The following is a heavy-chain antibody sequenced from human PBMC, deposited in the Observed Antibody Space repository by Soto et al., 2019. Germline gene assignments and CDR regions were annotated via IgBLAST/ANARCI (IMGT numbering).Heavy chain of an antibody. CDR2: FSVSGGNT. Sequence: HPGGSLRLSCVASGFTFSSYAMSWVRQAPGKGLEWVSVFSVSGGNTYYADSVKGRFTMSRDNSRNTLFLQMNSLRAEDTAVYYCARDYYKYYDSSGYYRSPAYWGQGTLVTGSS. CDR3: ARDYYKYYDSSGYYRSPAY. D-gene: IGHD3-22*01. CDR1: GFTFSSYA. V-gene: IGHV3-23*01. J-gene: IGHJ4*02.